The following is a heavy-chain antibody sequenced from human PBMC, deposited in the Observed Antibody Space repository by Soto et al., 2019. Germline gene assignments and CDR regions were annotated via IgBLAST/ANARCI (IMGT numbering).Heavy chain of an antibody. CDR1: GGSISSGGYY. CDR3: ARDSAPPYYDFWSGSYYGMDV. V-gene: IGHV4-31*03. D-gene: IGHD3-3*01. Sequence: SETLSLTCTASGGSISSGGYYWSWIRQHPGKGLEWIGYIYYSGSTYYNPSLKSRVTISVDTSKNQFSLKLSSVTAADTAVYYCARDSAPPYYDFWSGSYYGMDVWGQGTTVTVSS. CDR2: IYYSGST. J-gene: IGHJ6*02.